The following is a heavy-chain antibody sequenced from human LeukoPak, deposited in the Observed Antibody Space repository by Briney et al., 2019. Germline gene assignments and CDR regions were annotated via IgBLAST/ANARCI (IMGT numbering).Heavy chain of an antibody. J-gene: IGHJ6*02. CDR1: GFTFSSYG. CDR3: ARDRAKAHCSGGSCYSVRDYYGMDV. D-gene: IGHD2-15*01. V-gene: IGHV3-33*01. CDR2: IWYDGSNK. Sequence: PGGSLRLSCAASGFTFSSYGMHWVRQAPGKGLEWVAVIWYDGSNKYYADSVKGRFTISRDNSKNTLYLQMNSLRAEDTAVYYCARDRAKAHCSGGSCYSVRDYYGMDVWGQGTTVTVSS.